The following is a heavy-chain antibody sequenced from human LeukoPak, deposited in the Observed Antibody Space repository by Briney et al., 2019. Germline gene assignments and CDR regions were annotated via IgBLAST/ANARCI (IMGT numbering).Heavy chain of an antibody. CDR2: ISSGSSTT. CDR1: GFTFNTYP. CDR3: AKTYSRESGYDFFFHY. D-gene: IGHD5-12*01. J-gene: IGHJ4*02. Sequence: GGSLRLSCAASGFTFNTYPMNWVRQAPGKGLEWVSYISSGSSTTYYADSVKGRFTVSRDNAKNSLFLQMNSLRVEDTAVYYGAKTYSRESGYDFFFHYWGQGTRVTVSS. V-gene: IGHV3-48*01.